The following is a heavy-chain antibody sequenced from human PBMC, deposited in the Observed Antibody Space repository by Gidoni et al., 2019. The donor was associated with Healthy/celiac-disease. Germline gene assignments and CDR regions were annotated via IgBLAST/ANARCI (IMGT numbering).Heavy chain of an antibody. CDR2: IYYSGST. Sequence: QVQLQESGPGLVKPSETLSLTCTVYGGSISSYYWSWIRQPPGKGLEWIGYIYYSGSTNYNPSLKSRVTISVDTSKNQFSLKLSSVTAADTAVYYCARGGVENWFDPWGQGTLVTVSS. J-gene: IGHJ5*02. D-gene: IGHD1-1*01. V-gene: IGHV4-59*01. CDR3: ARGGVENWFDP. CDR1: GGSISSYY.